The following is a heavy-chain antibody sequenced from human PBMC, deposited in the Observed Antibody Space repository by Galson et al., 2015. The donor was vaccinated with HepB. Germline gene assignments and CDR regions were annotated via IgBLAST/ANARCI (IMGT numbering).Heavy chain of an antibody. CDR1: GFIFSDYY. J-gene: IGHJ4*02. D-gene: IGHD3-9*01. V-gene: IGHV3-7*03. Sequence: SLRLSCAASGFIFSDYYMSWIRQAPGKGLEWVANIKQDGIEQYYVGSVKGRFTISRDNAKNSLYLQMNSLRAEDTAVYYCARGLHVFDWLLAYWGQGTLVTVSS. CDR2: IKQDGIEQ. CDR3: ARGLHVFDWLLAY.